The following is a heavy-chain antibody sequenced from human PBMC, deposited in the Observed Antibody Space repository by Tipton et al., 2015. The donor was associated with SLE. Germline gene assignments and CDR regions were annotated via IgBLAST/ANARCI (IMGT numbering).Heavy chain of an antibody. D-gene: IGHD2-21*02. CDR1: GGSIGSFY. CDR2: IDYTANP. Sequence: GLVKPSETLSLTCTVSGGSIGSFYWSWIRQPPGKGLEWIGNIDYTANPNYSPSLKSRVTMSVDTSKNQFSLSLTSLTPADTAIYFCARDGGGDMLEFWGQGALVTVSS. J-gene: IGHJ4*02. V-gene: IGHV4-59*01. CDR3: ARDGGGDMLEF.